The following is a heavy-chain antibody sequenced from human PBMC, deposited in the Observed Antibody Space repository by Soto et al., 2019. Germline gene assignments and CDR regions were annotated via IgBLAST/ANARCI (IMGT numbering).Heavy chain of an antibody. D-gene: IGHD3-22*01. CDR3: AKVYYYDSSGYYEDAFDI. J-gene: IGHJ3*02. CDR2: ISGSDGGT. CDR1: GFTFSTYA. V-gene: IGHV3-23*01. Sequence: EVPLLESGGGLVQPGGSLRLSCAASGFTFSTYAMSWVRQAPGKGLEWVSGISGSDGGTYYADSVKGRFTISRDNSKSTLYLQMNSLRAEDTAVYYCAKVYYYDSSGYYEDAFDIWGQGTMVTVSS.